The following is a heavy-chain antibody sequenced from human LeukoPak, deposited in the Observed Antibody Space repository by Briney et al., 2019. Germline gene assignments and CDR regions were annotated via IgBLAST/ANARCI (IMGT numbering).Heavy chain of an antibody. CDR1: GFTFSSYA. V-gene: IGHV3-30-3*01. J-gene: IGHJ4*02. D-gene: IGHD5-18*01. Sequence: GGSLRLSCAASGFTFSSYAMHWVRQAPGKGLEWVAVISYDGSNKYYADSVKGRFTISRDNSKNTLYPQMNSLRAEDTAVYYCANRPPDTAMADYWGQGTLVTVSS. CDR2: ISYDGSNK. CDR3: ANRPPDTAMADY.